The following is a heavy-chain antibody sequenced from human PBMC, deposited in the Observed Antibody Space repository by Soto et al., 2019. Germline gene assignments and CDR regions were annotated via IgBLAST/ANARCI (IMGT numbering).Heavy chain of an antibody. CDR3: AKDRWGTLISQLESDY. J-gene: IGHJ4*02. V-gene: IGHV3-30*18. Sequence: HPGGSLRLSCAASGFTFSSYGMHWVRQAPGKGLEWVAVISYDGSNKYYADSVKGRFTISRDNSKNTLYLQMNSLRAEDTAVYYCAKDRWGTLISQLESDYWGQGTLVTVSS. CDR2: ISYDGSNK. D-gene: IGHD1-1*01. CDR1: GFTFSSYG.